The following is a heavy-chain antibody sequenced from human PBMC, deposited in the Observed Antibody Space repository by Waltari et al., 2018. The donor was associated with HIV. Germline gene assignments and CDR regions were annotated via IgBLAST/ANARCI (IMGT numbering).Heavy chain of an antibody. V-gene: IGHV4-34*01. CDR1: GGSFSGYY. CDR3: AGLKIAAAGIVDY. J-gene: IGHJ4*02. CDR2: INHSGRT. Sequence: QVQLQQWGAGLLKPSETLSLTCAVYGGSFSGYYWSWIRQPPGKGLEWIGEINHSGRTNYNPSLKSRVTISVDTSKNQFSLKLSSVTAADTAVYYCAGLKIAAAGIVDYWGQGTLVTVSS. D-gene: IGHD6-13*01.